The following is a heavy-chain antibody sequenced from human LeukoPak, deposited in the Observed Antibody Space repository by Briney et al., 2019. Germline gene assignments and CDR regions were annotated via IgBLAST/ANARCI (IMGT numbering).Heavy chain of an antibody. J-gene: IGHJ4*02. D-gene: IGHD3-16*01. CDR3: ARVIGSYGDSAY. V-gene: IGHV3-48*04. CDR1: GFIFSSHW. CDR2: ISSTSSAI. Sequence: GGSLRLSCAASGFIFSSHWMTWVRQVPGKGLEWLSYISSTSSAIYYADSLKGRSTISRDNAKNSLYLQMDSLRAEDTAVYYCARVIGSYGDSAYWGQGTLVTVSS.